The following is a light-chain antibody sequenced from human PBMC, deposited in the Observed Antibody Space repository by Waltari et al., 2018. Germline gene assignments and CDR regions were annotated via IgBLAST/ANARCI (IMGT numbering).Light chain of an antibody. J-gene: IGKJ3*01. CDR3: QQYNSYSGGT. V-gene: IGKV1-5*03. Sequence: DIQMTQSPSTLSASVGDRVTITCRASQTISTWLAWYQQKPGKAPKVLIYRASSLQSVVPPRFSGSGSGTEFTLTISSLQPDDFVTYYCQQYNSYSGGTFGPGTKVDIK. CDR1: QTISTW. CDR2: RAS.